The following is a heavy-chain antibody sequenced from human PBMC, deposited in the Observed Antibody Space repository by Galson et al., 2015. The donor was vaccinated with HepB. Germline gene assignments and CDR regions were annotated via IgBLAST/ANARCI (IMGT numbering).Heavy chain of an antibody. CDR1: GFTFSSYG. J-gene: IGHJ4*02. Sequence: SLRLSCAASGFTFSSYGMHWVRQAPGKGLEWVAVISYDGSNKYYADSVKGRFTISRDNSKNTLYLQMSSLRAEDTAVYYCVKGRGLWFGEAFDYWGQGTLVTVSS. CDR3: VKGRGLWFGEAFDY. CDR2: ISYDGSNK. V-gene: IGHV3-30*18. D-gene: IGHD3-10*01.